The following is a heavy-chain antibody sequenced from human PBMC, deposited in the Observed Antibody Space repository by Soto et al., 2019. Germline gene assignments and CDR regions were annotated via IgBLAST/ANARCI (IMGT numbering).Heavy chain of an antibody. V-gene: IGHV4-39*01. J-gene: IGHJ6*02. CDR2: IYYRGNT. Sequence: SENLSLTCTVSGGSISSSSYYWGWILHPPGKGLEWIGSIYYRGNTYYNPSLKSRVTISVDTSKNQFSLKLSSVTAADTAVYYCARGDKRNGMDVWGQGTTVTV. CDR3: ARGDKRNGMDV. CDR1: GGSISSSSYY.